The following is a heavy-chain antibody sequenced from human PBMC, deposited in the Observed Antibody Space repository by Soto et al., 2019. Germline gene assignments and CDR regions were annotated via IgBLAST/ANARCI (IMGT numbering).Heavy chain of an antibody. CDR2: ISGGGSST. Sequence: GGSLRLSCAASGFASNNYAISWVRHAPGKGLEWVSSISGGGSSTYYADSVKGRFTISRDNSKNTRYLQMNSLRAEDTAVYYCGYFPGYWSQGTLVSVSS. CDR3: GYFPGY. J-gene: IGHJ4*02. V-gene: IGHV3-23*01. CDR1: GFASNNYA. D-gene: IGHD2-21*01.